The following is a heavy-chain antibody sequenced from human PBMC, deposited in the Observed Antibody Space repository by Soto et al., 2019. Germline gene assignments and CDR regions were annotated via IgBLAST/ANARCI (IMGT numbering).Heavy chain of an antibody. CDR2: ISWNSGSI. J-gene: IGHJ6*03. CDR3: AKDSCYSGSCYPNYYYMDV. CDR1: GFTFDDYA. V-gene: IGHV3-9*01. Sequence: GGSLRLSCAASGFTFDDYAMHWVRQAPGKGLEWVSGISWNSGSIGYADSVKGRFTISRDNAKNSLYLQMNSLRAEDTALYYCAKDSCYSGSCYPNYYYMDVWGKGTTVTVSS. D-gene: IGHD2-15*01.